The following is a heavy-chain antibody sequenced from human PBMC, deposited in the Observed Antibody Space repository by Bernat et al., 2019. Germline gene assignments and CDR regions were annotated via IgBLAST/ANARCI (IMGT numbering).Heavy chain of an antibody. D-gene: IGHD2/OR15-2a*01. V-gene: IGHV3-15*01. CDR1: GFTFNNAW. J-gene: IGHJ4*02. Sequence: EVQLLESGGGLVQPGGSLRLSRAASGFTFNNAWMSWVRQAPGKGLEWVGRIKSKTDGGTTDYAAPVKGRFTISRDDSRNTLYLQMNSLKTEDTAMYYCTTRSTLYGFDYWGQGTLATVSS. CDR2: IKSKTDGGTT. CDR3: TTRSTLYGFDY.